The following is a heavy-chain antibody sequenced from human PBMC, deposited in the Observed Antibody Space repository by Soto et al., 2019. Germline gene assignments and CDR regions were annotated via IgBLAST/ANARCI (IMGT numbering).Heavy chain of an antibody. D-gene: IGHD6-19*01. J-gene: IGHJ4*02. Sequence: GSLKLSCTVPVFLLKETGKNWVRQSPGKGMMGVASIRYTGASTWYAESVRGRLSISKDNAKNTLYLQRNSPRGEDTAVYYCAKGRGSGWAWYFDNWGQGTLVTVSS. V-gene: IGHV3-23*01. CDR1: VFLLKETG. CDR3: AKGRGSGWAWYFDN. CDR2: IRYTGAST.